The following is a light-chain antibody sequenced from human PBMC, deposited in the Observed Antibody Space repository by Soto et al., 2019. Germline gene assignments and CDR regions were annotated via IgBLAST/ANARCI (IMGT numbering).Light chain of an antibody. CDR3: SSYTNSRILV. Sequence: QSVLTQPASVSGSLEQSITISCTGTNSDIGGYNYVSWYQQHPRKAPKLMIYEVSNRPSGISNRFSGSKSGNTASLTISGLQAEDEADYYCSSYTNSRILVFGTGTKVTVL. V-gene: IGLV2-14*01. J-gene: IGLJ1*01. CDR2: EVS. CDR1: NSDIGGYNY.